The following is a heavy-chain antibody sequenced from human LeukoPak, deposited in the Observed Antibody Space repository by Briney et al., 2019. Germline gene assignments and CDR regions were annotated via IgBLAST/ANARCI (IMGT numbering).Heavy chain of an antibody. CDR1: GGSFSGYY. CDR3: ARVIYGYWVDY. V-gene: IGHV4-34*01. J-gene: IGHJ4*02. Sequence: SETLSLTCAVYGGSFSGYYWSWIRQPPGKGLEWIGEINHSGSTNYNPSLKSRVTISVDTSKNQFSLRLSSVTAADTAVYYCARVIYGYWVDYWGQGTLVTVSS. CDR2: INHSGST. D-gene: IGHD5-24*01.